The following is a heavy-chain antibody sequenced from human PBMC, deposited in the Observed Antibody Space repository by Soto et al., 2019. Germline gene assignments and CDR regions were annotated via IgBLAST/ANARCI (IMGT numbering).Heavy chain of an antibody. Sequence: GGSLRLSCAASGFTFSSYAMSWVRQAPGKGLEWVSVISGSGGSTYTADSVKGRVTISRDNSKNTLYLQMNSLRAEDTAVYYCTKDNLYSVIDYWGQGTLVTVSS. CDR3: TKDNLYSVIDY. D-gene: IGHD1-26*01. V-gene: IGHV3-23*01. J-gene: IGHJ4*02. CDR1: GFTFSSYA. CDR2: ISGSGGST.